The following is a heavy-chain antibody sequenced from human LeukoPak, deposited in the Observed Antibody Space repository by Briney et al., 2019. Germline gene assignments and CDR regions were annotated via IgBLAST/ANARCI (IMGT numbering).Heavy chain of an antibody. V-gene: IGHV3-7*01. D-gene: IGHD3-16*01. J-gene: IGHJ4*02. CDR2: IKTDGSET. Sequence: GGSLRLSCAASGFTFGSYWMTWMRQTPGKGLEWVANIKTDGSETYYLDSVKGRFTVSRDNAKNSLFLQMNSLRAEDTAIYYCVRDYVWGTSESDYWGQGILVTVSS. CDR3: VRDYVWGTSESDY. CDR1: GFTFGSYW.